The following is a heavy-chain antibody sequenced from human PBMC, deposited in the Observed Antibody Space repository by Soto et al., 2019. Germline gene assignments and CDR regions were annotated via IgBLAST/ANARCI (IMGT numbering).Heavy chain of an antibody. CDR1: GDSVSSNSAA. Sequence: PSQTLSLTCAISGDSVSSNSAAWNWIRQPPSRGLEWLGRTYYRSKWYNDYAVSVKSRITINPDTSKNQFSLQLNSVTPEDTAVYYCARDNGYCSSTSCYSYYYYGMDVWGQGTTVTVSS. J-gene: IGHJ6*02. D-gene: IGHD2-2*03. V-gene: IGHV6-1*01. CDR2: TYYRSKWYN. CDR3: ARDNGYCSSTSCYSYYYYGMDV.